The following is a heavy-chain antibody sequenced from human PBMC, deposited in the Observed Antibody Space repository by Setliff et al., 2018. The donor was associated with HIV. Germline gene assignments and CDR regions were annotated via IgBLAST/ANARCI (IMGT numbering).Heavy chain of an antibody. Sequence: GGSLRLSCAASGFTFNNYWMAWVRQAPGKGLEWVGNINQDGSEKNYVDSVKGRFSISRDNAENSLYLQMSSLRAEDTAVYYCARKLRPGHGMDVGGQGTTVTVSS. CDR1: GFTFNNYW. CDR3: ARKLRPGHGMDV. V-gene: IGHV3-7*01. J-gene: IGHJ6*02. D-gene: IGHD3-10*01. CDR2: INQDGSEK.